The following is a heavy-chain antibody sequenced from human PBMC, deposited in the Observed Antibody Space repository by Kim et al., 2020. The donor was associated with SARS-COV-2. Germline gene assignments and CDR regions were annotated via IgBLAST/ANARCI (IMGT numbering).Heavy chain of an antibody. Sequence: GESLKISCRGSGYSFTSYWIGWVRQMPGKGLEWMGIIYPGDSDTRYSPSFQGQVTISADKSISTAYLQWSSLKASDTAMYYCARQYCSSTSCYGGSWFDPWGQGTLVTVSS. D-gene: IGHD2-2*01. CDR2: IYPGDSDT. CDR1: GYSFTSYW. V-gene: IGHV5-51*01. J-gene: IGHJ5*02. CDR3: ARQYCSSTSCYGGSWFDP.